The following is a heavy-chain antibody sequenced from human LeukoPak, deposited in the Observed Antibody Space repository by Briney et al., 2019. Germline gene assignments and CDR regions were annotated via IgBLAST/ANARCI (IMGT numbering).Heavy chain of an antibody. Sequence: SETLSLTCAVYGGSFSGYYWSWIRQPPGKGLEWIGEINHSGSTNYNPSLKSRVTISVDTSKNQFSLKLSSVTAADTAVYYCARVSPTVGATDWGQGTLVAVSS. CDR1: GGSFSGYY. CDR2: INHSGST. J-gene: IGHJ1*01. D-gene: IGHD1-26*01. V-gene: IGHV4-34*01. CDR3: ARVSPTVGATD.